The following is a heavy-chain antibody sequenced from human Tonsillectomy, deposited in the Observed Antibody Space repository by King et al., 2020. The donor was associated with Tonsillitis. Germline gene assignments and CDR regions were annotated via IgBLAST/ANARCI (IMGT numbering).Heavy chain of an antibody. J-gene: IGHJ4*02. D-gene: IGHD2-8*01. CDR1: GFTISSHG. V-gene: IGHV3-33*01. Sequence: QLVQSGGGVVQPGRSLRLSCVASGFTISSHGMHWVRQAPDKGLEWVSVISYDGSKKYYADSVKGRFTISRDISKNTLYLQMDTLRAEDTAVYYCARDNHCNGPCCSAPFDDWGQGTLVTVSS. CDR3: ARDNHCNGPCCSAPFDD. CDR2: ISYDGSKK.